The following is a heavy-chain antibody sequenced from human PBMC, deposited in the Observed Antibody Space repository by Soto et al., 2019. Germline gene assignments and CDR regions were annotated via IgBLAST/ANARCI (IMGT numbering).Heavy chain of an antibody. CDR1: GFTFSSYG. CDR3: ARDPESSGWSFDY. D-gene: IGHD6-19*01. CDR2: IWYDGSNK. V-gene: IGHV3-33*01. Sequence: QVQLVESGGGVVQPGRSLRLSCAASGFTFSSYGMHWVRQAPGKGLEWVAVIWYDGSNKYYADSVKGRFTISRDNPKNTLYLQMNSLRAEDTAVYYCARDPESSGWSFDYWGQGTLVTVSS. J-gene: IGHJ4*02.